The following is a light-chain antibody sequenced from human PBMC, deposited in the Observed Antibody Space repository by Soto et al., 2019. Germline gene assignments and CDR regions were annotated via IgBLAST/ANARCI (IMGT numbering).Light chain of an antibody. CDR2: EVS. J-gene: IGLJ1*01. CDR1: SSDGGSYNL. CDR3: CSYAGTSTPYV. V-gene: IGLV2-23*02. Sequence: QSALTQPASVSGSPGQSITISCTGTSSDGGSYNLVSWYQQHPGKAPKLMISEVSKRPSGVSNRFSGSKSGNTASLTISGLQAEDEADYFCCSYAGTSTPYVFGTGTKLTVL.